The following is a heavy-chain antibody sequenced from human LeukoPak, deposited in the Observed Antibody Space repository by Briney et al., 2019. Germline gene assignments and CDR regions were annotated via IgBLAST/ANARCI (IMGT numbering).Heavy chain of an antibody. Sequence: GGSLRLSCAASGFTSDDYAMHWVRQAPGKGLEWVSGISWNSGSIGYADSVKSRFTISRDNAKNSLYLQMNSLRAEDMALYYCARATRYQLLSWSAATLFDPWGQGTLATVSS. D-gene: IGHD2-2*01. V-gene: IGHV3-9*02. CDR1: GFTSDDYA. J-gene: IGHJ5*02. CDR3: ARATRYQLLSWSAATLFDP. CDR2: ISWNSGSI.